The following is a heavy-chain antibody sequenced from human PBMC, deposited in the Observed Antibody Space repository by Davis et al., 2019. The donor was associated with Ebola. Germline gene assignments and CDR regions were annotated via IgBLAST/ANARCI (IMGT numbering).Heavy chain of an antibody. D-gene: IGHD2-2*01. V-gene: IGHV1-69*13. CDR1: GGTFSSYA. CDR2: IIPIFGTA. J-gene: IGHJ4*02. CDR3: AREGAHCSSTSCYLLFDY. Sequence: SVKVSCKASGGTFSSYAISWVRQAPGQGLEWMGGIIPIFGTANYAQKFQGRVTITADESTSTAYMELSSLRSEDTAVYYCAREGAHCSSTSCYLLFDYWGQGTLVTVSS.